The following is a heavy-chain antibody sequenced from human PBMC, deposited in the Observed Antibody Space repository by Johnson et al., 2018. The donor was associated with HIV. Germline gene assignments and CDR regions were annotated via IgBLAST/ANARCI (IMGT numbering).Heavy chain of an antibody. Sequence: QVQLVESGGGVVQPGRSLRLSCAASGFTFSSYAMHWVRQAPGKGLEWVAVISYDGGDKYYADSVKGRFTISRDNSKNTLYLKMNSLRAEDTAVYYCAKDRGGYYDSSGYGAFDIWGQGTMVTVSS. J-gene: IGHJ3*02. CDR1: GFTFSSYA. D-gene: IGHD3-22*01. V-gene: IGHV3-30*18. CDR2: ISYDGGDK. CDR3: AKDRGGYYDSSGYGAFDI.